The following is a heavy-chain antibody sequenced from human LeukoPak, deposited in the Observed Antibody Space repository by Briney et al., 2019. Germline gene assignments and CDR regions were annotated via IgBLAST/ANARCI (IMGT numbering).Heavy chain of an antibody. V-gene: IGHV4-34*01. CDR3: AGPGAGDLDY. J-gene: IGHJ4*02. Sequence: PSETLSLTCAVYGGSFGGYYWSWIRQPPGKGLEWIGEINYGGSTNYNPSLKSRATISVDTSKNHFSLKLSSVTAADTAVYYCAGPGAGDLDYWGQGTLVTVSS. D-gene: IGHD3-10*01. CDR2: INYGGST. CDR1: GGSFGGYY.